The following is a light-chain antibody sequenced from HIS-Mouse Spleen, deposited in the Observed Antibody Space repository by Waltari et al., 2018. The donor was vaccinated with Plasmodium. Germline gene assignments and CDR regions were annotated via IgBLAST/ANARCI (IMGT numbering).Light chain of an antibody. J-gene: IGLJ3*02. Sequence: SYELTQPPSVSVSPGQTARITCSGDALPKKYAYWYQQKAGQAPVLGNDEDSKRPSGIPGGFSGSSSGTMATLTISGAQVEDEADYYCYSTDSSGNHRVFGGGTKLTVL. V-gene: IGLV3-10*01. CDR2: EDS. CDR3: YSTDSSGNHRV. CDR1: ALPKKY.